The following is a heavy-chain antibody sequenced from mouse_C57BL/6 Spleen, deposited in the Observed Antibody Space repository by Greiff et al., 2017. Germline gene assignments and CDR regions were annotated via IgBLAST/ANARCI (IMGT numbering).Heavy chain of an antibody. V-gene: IGHV1-4*01. D-gene: IGHD1-1*02. Sequence: VQLQQSGAELARPGASVKMSCKASGYTFTSYTMHWVKQRPGQGLEWIGYINPSSGYTTYNPKLKDKATLTADKSSSPASMQLSSLTSEISAGDNAARPYGQYGAMEYWGQGTSVTVSS. CDR1: GYTFTSYT. J-gene: IGHJ4*01. CDR2: INPSSGYT. CDR3: ARPYGQYGAMEY.